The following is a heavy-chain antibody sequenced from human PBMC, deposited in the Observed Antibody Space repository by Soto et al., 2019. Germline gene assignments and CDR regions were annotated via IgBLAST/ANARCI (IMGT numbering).Heavy chain of an antibody. CDR2: IYHSGSN. D-gene: IGHD3-22*01. CDR3: ARVHYYDSSAYYL. V-gene: IGHV4-4*02. J-gene: IGHJ4*02. Sequence: SETLSLTCAVSGGSISSSNWGSWFRQPPGKGLEWIGEIYHSGSNNYNPSLKSRVTISVDKSKNQFSLKLSSVTAEDTAVYYCARVHYYDSSAYYLWGQGTLVTVSS. CDR1: GGSISSSNW.